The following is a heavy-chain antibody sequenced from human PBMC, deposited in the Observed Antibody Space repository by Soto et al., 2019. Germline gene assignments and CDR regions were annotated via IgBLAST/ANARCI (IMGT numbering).Heavy chain of an antibody. V-gene: IGHV3-74*03. CDR2: INSDGSST. CDR3: ARGGTRELRSRHNWFDP. CDR1: GFTFSTYW. D-gene: IGHD1-7*01. J-gene: IGHJ5*02. Sequence: VQLVESGGGVVQPGRSLRLSCAASGFTFSTYWMHWVRQAPGKGLVWVSRINSDGSSTTYADSVEGRFTISRDNAKNTLYLQMNSLRAEDTAVYYCARGGTRELRSRHNWFDPWGQGILVTVSS.